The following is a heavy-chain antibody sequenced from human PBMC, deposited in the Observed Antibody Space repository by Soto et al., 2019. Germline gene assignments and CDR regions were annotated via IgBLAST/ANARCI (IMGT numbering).Heavy chain of an antibody. CDR2: ISASNGNT. CDR3: ARALPYSSSGDS. D-gene: IGHD6-13*01. CDR1: GDPFTPYG. V-gene: IGHV1-18*01. J-gene: IGHJ4*02. Sequence: QVQLVQSGAEVKKPGASVKVSCKASGDPFTPYGISWVRKAPGQGFEWMGWISASNGNTYEGQKFQGRVTMTTDSFTSTAYMDLSSLTSDDTDVYYCARALPYSSSGDSWGRGTLVTVSS.